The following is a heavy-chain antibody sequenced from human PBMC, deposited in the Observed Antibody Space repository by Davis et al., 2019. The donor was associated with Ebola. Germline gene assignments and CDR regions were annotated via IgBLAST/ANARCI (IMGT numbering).Heavy chain of an antibody. D-gene: IGHD1-26*01. V-gene: IGHV1-18*01. Sequence: AASVKVSCKTSGYTLSNSGISWVRQAPGQGLEWMGWISAYNGRSNFAQKFQGRLTMTTDASTTTAFMELKSLESDDTAMYWCARGEGAPDFWGQGTLVTVSS. J-gene: IGHJ4*02. CDR3: ARGEGAPDF. CDR2: ISAYNGRS. CDR1: GYTLSNSG.